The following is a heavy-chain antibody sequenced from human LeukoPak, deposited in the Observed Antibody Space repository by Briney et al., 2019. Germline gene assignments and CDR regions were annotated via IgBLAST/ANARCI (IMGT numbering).Heavy chain of an antibody. CDR1: GFTFSSYS. CDR2: ISSSSSYI. V-gene: IGHV3-21*01. D-gene: IGHD3-16*02. J-gene: IGHJ4*02. Sequence: GGSLRLSCAASGFTFSSYSMNWVRQAPGKGLEWVSSISSSSSYIYYADSVKGRFTISRDNAKNSLYLQMNSLRAEDTAVYYCAREGVWGSYRQRLFDYWGQGTLVTVSS. CDR3: AREGVWGSYRQRLFDY.